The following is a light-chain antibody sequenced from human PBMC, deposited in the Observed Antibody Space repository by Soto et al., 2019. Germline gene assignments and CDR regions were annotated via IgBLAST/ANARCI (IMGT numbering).Light chain of an antibody. CDR2: GAS. J-gene: IGKJ1*01. CDR3: QQYGSSPGT. CDR1: QSVTSNY. Sequence: IVLTQSPGTLSLSPGERATLSXRASQSVTSNYLAWYQQKPGQAPWLLIFGASIRATGLPDRFSGSGSGTDFTLTISRLEPEDFAVYYCQQYGSSPGTFGQGTKVDIK. V-gene: IGKV3-20*01.